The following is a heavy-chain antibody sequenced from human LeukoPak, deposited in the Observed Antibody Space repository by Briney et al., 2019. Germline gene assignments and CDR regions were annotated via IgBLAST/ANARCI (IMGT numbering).Heavy chain of an antibody. CDR1: EFSVGSNH. CDR2: IYSGGST. V-gene: IGHV3-66*01. CDR3: ARRGTYYDILTGYSYYFDY. J-gene: IGHJ4*02. D-gene: IGHD3-9*01. Sequence: GGSLRLSCAASEFSVGSNHMTWVRQAPGKGLEWVSLIYSGGSTYYADSVKGRFTISRDNSKNTLYLQMNSLRAEDTAVYYCARRGTYYDILTGYSYYFDYWGQGTLVTVSS.